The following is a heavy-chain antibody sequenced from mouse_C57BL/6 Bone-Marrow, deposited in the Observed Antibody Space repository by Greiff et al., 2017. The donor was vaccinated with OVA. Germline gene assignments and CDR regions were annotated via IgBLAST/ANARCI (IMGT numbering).Heavy chain of an antibody. D-gene: IGHD1-1*01. Sequence: QVQLQQSGAELARPGASVKLSCKASGYTFTSYGISWVKQRTGQGLEWIGEIYPRSGNTYYNEKFKGKATLTADKSSSTAYMELRSLTSEDSAVYFCARMGDTTVVADWYFDVWGTGTTVTVSS. CDR1: GYTFTSYG. CDR3: ARMGDTTVVADWYFDV. CDR2: IYPRSGNT. J-gene: IGHJ1*03. V-gene: IGHV1-81*01.